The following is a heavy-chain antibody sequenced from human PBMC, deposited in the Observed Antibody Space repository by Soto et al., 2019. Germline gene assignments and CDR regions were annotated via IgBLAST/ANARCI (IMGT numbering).Heavy chain of an antibody. CDR1: GGSISISTYY. J-gene: IGHJ3*01. Sequence: QLQLQESGPGLVKPSETLSLTCTVSGGSISISTYYWGWIRQPPGKGLEWIGSIYYSGSTYYNPSLESRVTISVDTSKNQVSLNLNSVTAADTAVDYCARPPTASLDAFELWGQGTMVTVSS. V-gene: IGHV4-39*01. CDR2: IYYSGST. CDR3: ARPPTASLDAFEL.